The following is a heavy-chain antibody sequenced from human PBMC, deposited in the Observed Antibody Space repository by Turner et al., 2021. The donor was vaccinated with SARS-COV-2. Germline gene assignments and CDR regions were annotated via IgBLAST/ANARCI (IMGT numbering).Heavy chain of an antibody. CDR3: AKVGDVVMVYAMTTPPDY. Sequence: QVQLVESGGGVVRPGRSLRLSCAALGFTFSSYGMHWVRQAPGKGLEWVAVISYDGSNKYYADSVKGRFTISRDNSKNTLYLQMNSLRAEDTAVYYCAKVGDVVMVYAMTTPPDYWGQGTLVTVSS. D-gene: IGHD2-8*01. J-gene: IGHJ4*02. CDR1: GFTFSSYG. V-gene: IGHV3-30*18. CDR2: ISYDGSNK.